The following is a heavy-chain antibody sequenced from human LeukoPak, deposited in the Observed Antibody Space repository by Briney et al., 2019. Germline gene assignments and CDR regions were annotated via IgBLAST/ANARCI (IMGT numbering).Heavy chain of an antibody. CDR1: GGSISSYY. Sequence: PSENLSLTCTVSGGSISSYYWSWIRQPPGKGLEWIGHIYYSGSTNYNPSLRSRVTMSVDTSKNQFSLRLTSVTAADMAVYYCARDQVPLDWGQGTLVTVSS. CDR3: ARDQVPLD. CDR2: IYYSGST. V-gene: IGHV4-59*01. J-gene: IGHJ4*02.